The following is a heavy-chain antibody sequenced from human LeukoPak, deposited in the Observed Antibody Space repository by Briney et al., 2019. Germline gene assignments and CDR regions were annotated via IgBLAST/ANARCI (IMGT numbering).Heavy chain of an antibody. V-gene: IGHV3-7*01. Sequence: GGSLRLSCAASGFTFSSYWMNWARQAPGKGLEWVASINHNGNVNYYVDSVKGRFTISRDNSKNTLYLQMNSLRAEDTAVYYCARDSNGNYDYWGQGTLVTVSS. D-gene: IGHD4-17*01. J-gene: IGHJ4*02. CDR1: GFTFSSYW. CDR2: INHNGNVN. CDR3: ARDSNGNYDY.